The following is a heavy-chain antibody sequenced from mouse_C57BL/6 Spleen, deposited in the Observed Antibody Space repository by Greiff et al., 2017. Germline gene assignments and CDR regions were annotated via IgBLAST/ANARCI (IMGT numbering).Heavy chain of an antibody. CDR1: YTFTDYYM. Sequence: VQLQQSGPELVKPGASVKMSCKASGYTFTDYYMHWVKQKPGKGLEWIGEINPGSGNTYYNEKFKGKATLTADKSSSTAYMQLSSLTSEDSAVYFCARHIRKEHWGQGTTLTVSS. CDR2: NPGSGNTY. V-gene: IGHV1-83*01. J-gene: IGHJ2*01. D-gene: IGHD1-1*01. CDR3: RHIRKEH.